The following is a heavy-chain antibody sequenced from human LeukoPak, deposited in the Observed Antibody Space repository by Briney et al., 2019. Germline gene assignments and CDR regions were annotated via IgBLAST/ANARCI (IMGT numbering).Heavy chain of an antibody. CDR3: ARENDGFDI. Sequence: GGSLRLSCAASGFTVSSNYISWVRQAPGKGLEWVANIKQDGSDKYYVDSVKGRFTISRDNAKNSLYLQMNSLRAEDTAVYYCARENDGFDIWGQGTTVTVSS. V-gene: IGHV3-7*01. CDR2: IKQDGSDK. J-gene: IGHJ3*02. CDR1: GFTVSSNY.